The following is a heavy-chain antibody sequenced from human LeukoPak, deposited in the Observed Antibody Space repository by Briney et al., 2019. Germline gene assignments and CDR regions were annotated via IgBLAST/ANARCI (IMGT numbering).Heavy chain of an antibody. Sequence: ASVKVSCKASGYTFTSYAMHWVRQAPGQRLEWMGWINAGNGNTKYSQKFQGRVTITRDTSASTAYMELSSLRSEDTAVYSCARGVATNRYYFDYWGQGTLVTASS. CDR3: ARGVATNRYYFDY. CDR2: INAGNGNT. D-gene: IGHD5-12*01. V-gene: IGHV1-3*01. CDR1: GYTFTSYA. J-gene: IGHJ4*02.